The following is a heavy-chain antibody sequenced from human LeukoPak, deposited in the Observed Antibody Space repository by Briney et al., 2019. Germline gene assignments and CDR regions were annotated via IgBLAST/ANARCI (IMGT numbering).Heavy chain of an antibody. Sequence: SGPALVKPTQTLTLTCTFSGFSLSTSSMCVSWIRQPPGKALEWLARIDWDDDKYYSRSLQSRPTLSKDTSKNQVVLTMTNMDPVDTATYYCARYHSGSYSYGIDVWGQGATVTVSS. CDR1: GFSLSTSSMC. J-gene: IGHJ6*02. V-gene: IGHV2-70*11. D-gene: IGHD1-26*01. CDR3: ARYHSGSYSYGIDV. CDR2: IDWDDDK.